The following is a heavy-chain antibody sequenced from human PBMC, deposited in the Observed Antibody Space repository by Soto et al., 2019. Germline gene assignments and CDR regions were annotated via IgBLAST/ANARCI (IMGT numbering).Heavy chain of an antibody. D-gene: IGHD3-22*01. J-gene: IGHJ3*01. CDR1: GFIFSDYG. CDR2: VLYDASKE. CDR3: ARYTSASAFEV. V-gene: IGHV3-33*01. Sequence: PGGSLRLSCAASGFIFSDYGMHWVRQAPGKGLEWVAVVLYDASKEYYADSVKGRFTVSRDNSKSTLYLQMNSLRAEDTAVYYCARYTSASAFEVWGQGTMVTVSS.